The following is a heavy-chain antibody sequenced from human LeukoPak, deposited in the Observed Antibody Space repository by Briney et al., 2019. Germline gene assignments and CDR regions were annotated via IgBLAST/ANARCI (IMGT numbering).Heavy chain of an antibody. D-gene: IGHD3-3*01. V-gene: IGHV4-39*07. CDR2: IYYSEGT. CDR3: AGRRITIFGEVIRSHRHYFDP. Sequence: SETLSLTCTVSGASISSRSYYWGWIRQPPGKGLEWIGSIYYSEGTYYNPSLKSRVAISIDTSKNQFSLKLSSVTAADTAVYYCAGRRITIFGEVIRSHRHYFDPWGQGSLVTVSS. CDR1: GASISSRSYY. J-gene: IGHJ5*02.